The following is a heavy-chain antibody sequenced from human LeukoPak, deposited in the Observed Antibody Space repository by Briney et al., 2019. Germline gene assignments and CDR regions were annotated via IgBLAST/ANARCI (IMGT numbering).Heavy chain of an antibody. Sequence: SEILSLTCTVSGVSISSSNSYWGWIRQPPGKGLEWIGSIYYSGNTYYNASLKSQVSISIDTSKNQFSLRLTSVTAADTAVYYCARDRASITMESEGLDVWGKGTTVTISS. V-gene: IGHV4-39*02. D-gene: IGHD3-10*01. CDR1: GVSISSSNSY. CDR3: ARDRASITMESEGLDV. CDR2: IYYSGNT. J-gene: IGHJ6*04.